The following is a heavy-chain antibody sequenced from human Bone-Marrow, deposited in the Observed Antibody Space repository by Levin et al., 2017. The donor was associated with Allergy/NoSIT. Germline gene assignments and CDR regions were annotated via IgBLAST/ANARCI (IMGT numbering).Heavy chain of an antibody. V-gene: IGHV3-30*04. CDR1: GFIFSNYA. CDR2: VSYHGRDK. CDR3: ARFEVVVPTN. Sequence: GESLKISCAASGFIFSNYAMHWVRQAPGKGLEWVAAVSYHGRDKYYADSVKGRFTISRDNSKNTLHLQMNSLGADDRAVYYCARFEVVVPTNWGQGTLVTVSS. J-gene: IGHJ4*02. D-gene: IGHD2-15*01.